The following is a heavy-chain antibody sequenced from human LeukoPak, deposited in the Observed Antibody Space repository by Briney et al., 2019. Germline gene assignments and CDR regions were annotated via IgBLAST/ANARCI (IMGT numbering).Heavy chain of an antibody. J-gene: IGHJ4*02. CDR2: IIPIFGTA. Sequence: SSVKVSCKASGGTFSSYAISWVRQAPGQGLEWMGRIIPIFGTANYAQKFQGRVTITTDESTSTAYMELSSLRSEDTAVYYCAKDRSGGWYGGGYDYWGQGTLVTVSS. CDR1: GGTFSSYA. V-gene: IGHV1-69*05. D-gene: IGHD6-19*01. CDR3: AKDRSGGWYGGGYDY.